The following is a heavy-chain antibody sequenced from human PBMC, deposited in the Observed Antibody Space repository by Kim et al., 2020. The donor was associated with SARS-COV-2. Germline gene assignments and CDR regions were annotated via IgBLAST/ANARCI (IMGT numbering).Heavy chain of an antibody. D-gene: IGHD3-10*01. V-gene: IGHV4-38-2*02. J-gene: IGHJ4*01. Sequence: SETLSLTCTVSGYSISSGYYWGWLRQPPGKGLGWIGIIYRGGSTYYTPSLKSRVTISVDTSKNQFSLKLSSVTAEATAVYYCARDGLGCYYLHYFDYWG. CDR1: GYSISSGYY. CDR3: ARDGLGCYYLHYFDY. CDR2: IYRGGST.